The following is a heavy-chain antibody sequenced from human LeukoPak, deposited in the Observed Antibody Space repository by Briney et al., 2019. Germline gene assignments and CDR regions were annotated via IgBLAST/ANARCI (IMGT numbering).Heavy chain of an antibody. V-gene: IGHV1-8*01. CDR2: MNPNSGNT. CDR1: GYTFTSYD. Sequence: ASVKVSCKASGYTFTSYDINWVRQATGQGLEWMGWMNPNSGNTGYAQKFQGGITMTRNTSISTAYMELSSLRSEDTAVYYCARVQLTSPSYYDFWSGYSRWFDPWGQGTLVTVSS. D-gene: IGHD3-3*01. J-gene: IGHJ5*02. CDR3: ARVQLTSPSYYDFWSGYSRWFDP.